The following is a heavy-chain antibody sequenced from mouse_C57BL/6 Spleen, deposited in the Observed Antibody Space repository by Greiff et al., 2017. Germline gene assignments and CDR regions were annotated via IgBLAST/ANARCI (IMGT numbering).Heavy chain of an antibody. Sequence: EVQLQQSGPELVKPGASVKIPCKASGYTFPDYNMDWVKQSHGQRLEWIGDINPNNGGTIYNEKFKGKATLTVDKSSSTAYMVLRSLTSEDTAVYYCARSGGNYDLDYAKDYWGERTSGGVSS. CDR1: GYTFPDYN. V-gene: IGHV1-18*01. D-gene: IGHD2-1*01. CDR3: ARSGGNYDLDYAKDY. J-gene: IGHJ4*01. CDR2: INPNNGGT.